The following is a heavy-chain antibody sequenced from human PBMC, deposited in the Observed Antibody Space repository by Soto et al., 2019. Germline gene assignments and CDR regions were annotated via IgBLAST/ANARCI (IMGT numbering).Heavy chain of an antibody. CDR3: ARVPVSSSWFGPYYGMDV. Sequence: ASVKVSCKASGYTFTGYYMHWVRQAPGQGLEWMGWINPNSGGTNYAQKFQGWVTMTRDTSISTAYMELSRLRSDDTAVYYCARVPVSSSWFGPYYGMDVWGQGTTVTVS. J-gene: IGHJ6*02. D-gene: IGHD6-13*01. V-gene: IGHV1-2*04. CDR2: INPNSGGT. CDR1: GYTFTGYY.